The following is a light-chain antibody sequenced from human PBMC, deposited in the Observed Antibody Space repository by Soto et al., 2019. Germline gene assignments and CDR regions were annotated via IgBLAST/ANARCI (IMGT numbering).Light chain of an antibody. CDR1: QRVSNNY. Sequence: ELVWPQSLATLSLSPGSRSPLSGRARQRVSNNYLAWYQQTPGPPPSLLIYAASNRATGPPDRFSGSGSGTDFTLTISRLEPDDFAVYYCQQYGSSGTFGQGTKVDIK. CDR2: AAS. CDR3: QQYGSSGT. V-gene: IGKV3-20*01. J-gene: IGKJ1*01.